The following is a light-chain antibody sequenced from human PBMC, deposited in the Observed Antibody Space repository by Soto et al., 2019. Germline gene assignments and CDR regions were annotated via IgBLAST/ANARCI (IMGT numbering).Light chain of an antibody. V-gene: IGLV2-11*01. CDR2: DVS. CDR3: CSYAGTYSDV. J-gene: IGLJ1*01. Sequence: QSALAQPRSVSGSPGQSVTISCTGTSSDVGAYNYVSSYQQHPGKAPKFMIYDVSKRPSGVPDRFSGSKSGNTASLTISGLQAEDEADYYCCSYAGTYSDVFGTGTKVTVL. CDR1: SSDVGAYNY.